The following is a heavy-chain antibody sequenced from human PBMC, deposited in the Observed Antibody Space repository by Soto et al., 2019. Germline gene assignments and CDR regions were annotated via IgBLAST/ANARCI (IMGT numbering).Heavy chain of an antibody. D-gene: IGHD3-16*01. CDR3: VRVVMVESGSFGGH. J-gene: IGHJ4*02. CDR2: ISTYTGNT. V-gene: IGHV1-18*04. CDR1: GYNFDSYV. Sequence: QVQLVQSRAEVRKPGASERVTCQASGYNFDSYVLTWVRQAPGQGPQWMGRISTYTGNTDISPRFRGRLLLTTDTSTSTAYMELRSLRSDATAVYYCVRVVMVESGSFGGHWGQGALVNVS.